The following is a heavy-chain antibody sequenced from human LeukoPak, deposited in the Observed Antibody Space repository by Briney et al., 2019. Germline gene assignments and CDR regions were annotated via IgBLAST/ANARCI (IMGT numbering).Heavy chain of an antibody. CDR1: GGSISSGSYY. CDR3: ARGLRKYYYYYGMDV. D-gene: IGHD4-17*01. J-gene: IGHJ6*04. Sequence: SETLSLTCTVSGGSISSGSYYWSWIRQPAGKGLEWIRRIYTSGSTNYNPSLKSRVTISVDTSKNQFSLKLSSVTAADTAVYYCARGLRKYYYYYGMDVWGKGTTVTVSS. V-gene: IGHV4-61*02. CDR2: IYTSGST.